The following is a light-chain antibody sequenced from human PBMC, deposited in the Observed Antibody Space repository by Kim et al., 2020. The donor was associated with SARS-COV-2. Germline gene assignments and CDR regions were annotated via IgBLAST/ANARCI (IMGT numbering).Light chain of an antibody. J-gene: IGLJ2*01. CDR3: AAWDDSLNAL. V-gene: IGLV1-44*01. CDR2: SNN. CDR1: SSNIGSNT. Sequence: PGERVTISCSGRSSNIGSNTVNWYQQLPGTAPKLLIYSNNQRPSGVPDRFSGSKSGTSASLAISGLQSEDEADYYCAAWDDSLNALFGGGTQLTVL.